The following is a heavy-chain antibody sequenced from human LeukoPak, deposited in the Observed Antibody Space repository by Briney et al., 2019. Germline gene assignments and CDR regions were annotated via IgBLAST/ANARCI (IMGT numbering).Heavy chain of an antibody. CDR1: GDSISSYY. V-gene: IGHV4-59*01. J-gene: IGHJ4*02. D-gene: IGHD6-19*01. Sequence: SQTLSLTCTVSGDSISSYYWNWIRQPPGKGLEWIGYIYYSGSTKYNASLKSRVTISLDTSNNQFSLKLRSMTAADTAVYYCARSYSSGPFDLWGQGTLVIASS. CDR2: IYYSGST. CDR3: ARSYSSGPFDL.